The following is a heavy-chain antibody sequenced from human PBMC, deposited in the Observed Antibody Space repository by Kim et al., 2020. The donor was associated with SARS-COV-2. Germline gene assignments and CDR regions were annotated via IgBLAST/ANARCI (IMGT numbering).Heavy chain of an antibody. CDR2: ISSNGGST. V-gene: IGHV3-64*01. D-gene: IGHD2-21*02. Sequence: GGSLRLSCAASGFTFSSYAMHWVRQAPGKGLEYVSAISSNGGSTYYANSVKGRFTISRDNSKNTLYLQMGSLRAEDMAVYYCARAYCGGDCYIDYWGQGTLVTVSS. CDR3: ARAYCGGDCYIDY. J-gene: IGHJ4*02. CDR1: GFTFSSYA.